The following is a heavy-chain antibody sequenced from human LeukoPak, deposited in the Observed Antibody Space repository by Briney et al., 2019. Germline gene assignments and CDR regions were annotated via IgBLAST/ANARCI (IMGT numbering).Heavy chain of an antibody. CDR2: IKQDGSEK. V-gene: IGHV3-7*01. CDR3: ARESSSGSYYMLPFDY. CDR1: GFTFSSYW. J-gene: IGHJ4*02. D-gene: IGHD1-26*01. Sequence: GGSLRLSCAASGFTFSSYWMSWVRQAPGKGLEWVANIKQDGSEKYYVDSVKGRLTISRDNAKNSLYLQMNSLRAEDTAVYYCARESSSGSYYMLPFDYWGQGTLVTVSS.